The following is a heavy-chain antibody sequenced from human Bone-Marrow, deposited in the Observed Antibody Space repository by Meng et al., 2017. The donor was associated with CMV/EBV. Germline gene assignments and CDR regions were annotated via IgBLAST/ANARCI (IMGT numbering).Heavy chain of an antibody. V-gene: IGHV3-15*01. Sequence: GGSLRLSRAASGFTFSNAWMNWVRQAPGKGLEWVGRIKSKTDGGTTDYVAPVKGRFTISRDDSKNTLYLQMNSLKTEDTAVYYCTTGFGELWESLDAFVIWGQGTMVTVSS. D-gene: IGHD3-10*01. J-gene: IGHJ3*02. CDR3: TTGFGELWESLDAFVI. CDR1: GFTFSNAW. CDR2: IKSKTDGGTT.